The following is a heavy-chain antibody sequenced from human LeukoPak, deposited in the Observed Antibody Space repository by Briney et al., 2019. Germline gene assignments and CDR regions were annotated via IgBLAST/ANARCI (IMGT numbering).Heavy chain of an antibody. CDR2: IYYSGST. Sequence: SETLSLTCTVSGGSIRSYYWSWIRQPPGKGLEWIGYIYYSGSTNYNPSLKSRVTISVDTSKNQFSLKLSSVTAADTAVYYCARETGGYSSPFDYWGQGTLVTVSS. D-gene: IGHD6-13*01. CDR1: GGSIRSYY. J-gene: IGHJ4*02. V-gene: IGHV4-59*01. CDR3: ARETGGYSSPFDY.